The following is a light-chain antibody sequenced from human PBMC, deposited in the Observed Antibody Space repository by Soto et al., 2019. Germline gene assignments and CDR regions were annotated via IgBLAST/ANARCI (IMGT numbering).Light chain of an antibody. CDR1: SSDVGGYDS. CDR2: EVN. Sequence: QSALIQPPSASGSPGQSVTISCTGTSSDVGGYDSVSWYQQHPGRAPKLLIYEVNERPSGVPDRFSASKSDNTASLTVSGLQAEDEADYYCTSYAGTRNLVFGGGTKLTVL. J-gene: IGLJ3*02. CDR3: TSYAGTRNLV. V-gene: IGLV2-8*01.